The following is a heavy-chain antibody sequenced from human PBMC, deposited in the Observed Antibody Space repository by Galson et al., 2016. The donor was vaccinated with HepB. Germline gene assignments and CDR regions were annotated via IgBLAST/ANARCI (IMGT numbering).Heavy chain of an antibody. V-gene: IGHV1-3*01. CDR1: GYTFTSYT. CDR2: INAGTGNT. D-gene: IGHD3-9*01. J-gene: IGHJ6*02. CDR3: ARDLGHNILTGYTYYYFYGMDV. Sequence: SVKVSCKASGYTFTSYTIHWVRQAPGQGLEWMGWINAGTGNTKYSQNFQGRVTITRDTSASTAYMGLSSLRSEDTAVYYCARDLGHNILTGYTYYYFYGMDVWGQGTTVTVSS.